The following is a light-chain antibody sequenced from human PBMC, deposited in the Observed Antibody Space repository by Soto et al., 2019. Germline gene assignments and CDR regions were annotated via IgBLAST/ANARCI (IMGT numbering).Light chain of an antibody. CDR2: DVS. J-gene: IGLJ1*01. CDR1: SSDVGGYNY. V-gene: IGLV2-14*01. Sequence: QSVLTQPASVSGSPGQSITISCTGTSSDVGGYNYVSWYQQHPGKAPKLMIYDVSNRPSGVSNRFSGSKSGNTASLTISGLLAEDEADYYCSSYTSSSTLDVFGTGTKVTV. CDR3: SSYTSSSTLDV.